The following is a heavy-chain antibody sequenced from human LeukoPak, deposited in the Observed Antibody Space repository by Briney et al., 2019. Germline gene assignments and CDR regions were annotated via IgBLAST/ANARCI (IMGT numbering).Heavy chain of an antibody. Sequence: SETLSLTCTVSGGSISSYYWSWIRQPPGKGLEWIGYIYYSGSTNYNPSPKSRVTMSVDTSKNQFSLKLSSVTAADTAVYYCARIAAAGGWFQHWGQGTLVTVSS. J-gene: IGHJ1*01. CDR2: IYYSGST. V-gene: IGHV4-59*01. CDR1: GGSISSYY. D-gene: IGHD6-13*01. CDR3: ARIAAAGGWFQH.